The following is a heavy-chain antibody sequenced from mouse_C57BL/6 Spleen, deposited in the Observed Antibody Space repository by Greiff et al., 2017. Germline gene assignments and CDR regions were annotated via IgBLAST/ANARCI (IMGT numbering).Heavy chain of an antibody. Sequence: EVKLVESEGGLVQPGSSMKLSCTASGFTFSDYYMAWVRQVPEKGLEWVANINYDGSSTNYLDYLKSRFIIARDNAKNILYLQMSSLKSEDTATYYCAGDWDGDWYFDVWGTGTTVTVSS. D-gene: IGHD4-1*01. J-gene: IGHJ1*03. CDR3: AGDWDGDWYFDV. CDR2: INYDGSST. V-gene: IGHV5-16*01. CDR1: GFTFSDYY.